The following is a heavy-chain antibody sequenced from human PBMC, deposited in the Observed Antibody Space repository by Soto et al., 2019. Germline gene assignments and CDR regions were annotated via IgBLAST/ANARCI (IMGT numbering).Heavy chain of an antibody. V-gene: IGHV4-31*03. J-gene: IGHJ4*02. CDR2: IYYSGST. D-gene: IGHD4-17*01. CDR1: GGSISSGGYY. Sequence: SETLSLTCTVSGGSISSGGYYWSWIRQHPGKGLEWIGYIYYSGSTYYNPSLKSRVTISVDTSKNQFSLKLSSVTAADTAVYYCARVRTVTNYIDYWGQGTMVTVS. CDR3: ARVRTVTNYIDY.